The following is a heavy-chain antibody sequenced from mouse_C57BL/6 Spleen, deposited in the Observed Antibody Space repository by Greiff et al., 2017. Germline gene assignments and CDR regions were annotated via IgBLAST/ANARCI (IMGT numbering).Heavy chain of an antibody. CDR1: GYAFTNYL. Sequence: QVQLQQSGAELVRPGTSVKVSCKASGYAFTNYLIEWVKQRPGQGLEWIGVINPGSGGTNYNEKFKGKATLTADKYSSTADMKLRSMTSEDSAVYFCARGNYYSYAMDYWGQGTSVTVSS. D-gene: IGHD1-1*01. J-gene: IGHJ4*01. CDR3: ARGNYYSYAMDY. V-gene: IGHV1-54*01. CDR2: INPGSGGT.